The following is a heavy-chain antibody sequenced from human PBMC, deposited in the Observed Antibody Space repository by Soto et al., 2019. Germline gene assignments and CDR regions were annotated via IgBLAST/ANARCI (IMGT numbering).Heavy chain of an antibody. CDR3: ARDVPPDDY. CDR2: ISAYNGNT. J-gene: IGHJ4*02. Sequence: QVQLVQSGAEVKKPGASVKVSCKASGYTFTSYAISWVRQAPGQGLEWMGWISAYNGNTNDAQKLQGKVTMTTDTSKRTTNMKRRSMRCDDTAVHYCARDVPPDDYWGQGTRVTVSS. V-gene: IGHV1-18*01. CDR1: GYTFTSYA. D-gene: IGHD2-2*01.